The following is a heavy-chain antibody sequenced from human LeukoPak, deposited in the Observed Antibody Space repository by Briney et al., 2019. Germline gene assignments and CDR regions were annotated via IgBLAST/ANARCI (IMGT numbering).Heavy chain of an antibody. J-gene: IGHJ1*01. CDR1: GFTFNNYW. CDR3: ARSSIAAPRHKEHFQH. Sequence: PGGSLRLSCAASGFTFNNYWMHWVRQAQGKGLVWVSRINSDGNSPTYADSVKGRFTISRDNSKNTLYLQMNSLRAEDTAVYYCARSSIAAPRHKEHFQHWGQGTLVTVSS. D-gene: IGHD6-6*01. V-gene: IGHV3-74*01. CDR2: INSDGNSP.